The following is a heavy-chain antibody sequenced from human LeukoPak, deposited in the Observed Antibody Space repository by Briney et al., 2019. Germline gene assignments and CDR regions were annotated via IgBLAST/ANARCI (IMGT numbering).Heavy chain of an antibody. CDR1: GYTFTSYD. D-gene: IGHD1-26*01. V-gene: IGHV1-8*01. CDR3: ARDFSGSYSY. CDR2: MNPNSGNT. Sequence: GASVKVSCKASGYTFTSYDINWVRQATGQGLEWMGWMNPNSGNTGYAQKFQGRVTMTRDTSISTAYMELSRLRSDDTAVYYCARDFSGSYSYWGQGTLVTVPS. J-gene: IGHJ4*02.